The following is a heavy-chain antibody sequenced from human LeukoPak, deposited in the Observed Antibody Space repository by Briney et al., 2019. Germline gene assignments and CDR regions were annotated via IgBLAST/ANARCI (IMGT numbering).Heavy chain of an antibody. CDR3: ARGGYCSSTSCYLARVYNWFDP. D-gene: IGHD2-2*01. CDR1: GGSFSGYY. Sequence: SETLSLTCAVYGGSFSGYYWSWIRQPPGKGLEWIGEINHSGSTNYNPSLKSRVTISVDTSKNQFSLKLSSVTAADTAVYYCARGGYCSSTSCYLARVYNWFDPWGQETLVTVSS. V-gene: IGHV4-34*01. J-gene: IGHJ5*02. CDR2: INHSGST.